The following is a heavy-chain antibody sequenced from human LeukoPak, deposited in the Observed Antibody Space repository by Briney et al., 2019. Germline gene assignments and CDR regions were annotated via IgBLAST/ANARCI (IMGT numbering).Heavy chain of an antibody. J-gene: IGHJ4*02. CDR3: AREGYCSSTSCYAVDY. CDR2: IYSGGST. Sequence: GGSLRLSCAASGFTVSSNYMSWVRQAPGKGLEWVSVIYSGGSTYCADSVKGRFTISRDNSKNTLYLQMNSLRAEDTAVYYCAREGYCSSTSCYAVDYWGQGTLVTVSS. V-gene: IGHV3-53*01. CDR1: GFTVSSNY. D-gene: IGHD2-2*01.